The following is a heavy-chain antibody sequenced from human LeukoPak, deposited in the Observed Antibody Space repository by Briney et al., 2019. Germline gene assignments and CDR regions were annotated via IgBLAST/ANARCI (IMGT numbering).Heavy chain of an antibody. Sequence: GSLRLSCAASGFTVSNNYMTWVRQAPGKGLGWVSIIYAGGTTYYADSVKGRFIISRDSSKNTLYLQMNSLRGEDTAVYYCARGYIARGVLDAFDIWGPGTMVTVSS. CDR1: GFTVSNNY. CDR2: IYAGGTT. D-gene: IGHD3-16*02. CDR3: ARGYIARGVLDAFDI. V-gene: IGHV3-66*01. J-gene: IGHJ3*02.